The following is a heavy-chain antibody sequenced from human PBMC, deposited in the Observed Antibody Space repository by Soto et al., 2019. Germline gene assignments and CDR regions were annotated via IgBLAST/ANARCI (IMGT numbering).Heavy chain of an antibody. V-gene: IGHV4-39*01. J-gene: IGHJ4*02. CDR2: IYYSGST. Sequence: QLQLQESGPGLVKPSETLSLTCTVSGGSISSSSYYWGWIRQPPGKGLEWIGSIYYSGSTYYNPSLKSRVTISVDTSKNQFSLKLSSVTAADTAVYYCATPGYSGWIEYWGQGTLVTVSS. CDR1: GGSISSSSYY. D-gene: IGHD5-12*01. CDR3: ATPGYSGWIEY.